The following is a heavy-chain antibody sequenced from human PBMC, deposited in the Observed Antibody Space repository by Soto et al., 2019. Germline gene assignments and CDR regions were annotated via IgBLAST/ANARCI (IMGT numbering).Heavy chain of an antibody. V-gene: IGHV1-69*08. D-gene: IGHD6-19*01. CDR1: GGTFSSYT. CDR2: IIPILGIA. CDR3: AREGAVAVPAALPGYGMDV. J-gene: IGHJ6*02. Sequence: QVQLVQSGAEVKKPGSSVKVSCKASGGTFSSYTISWVRQAPGQGLEWMGRIIPILGIANYAQKFQGRVTITADKSTSTAYMELSSLRSEDTAVYYCAREGAVAVPAALPGYGMDVWGQGTTVTVSS.